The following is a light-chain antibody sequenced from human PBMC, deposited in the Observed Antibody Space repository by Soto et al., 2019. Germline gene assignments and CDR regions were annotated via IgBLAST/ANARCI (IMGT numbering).Light chain of an antibody. Sequence: VLAQSPGTLSLSPGERATLSCRASQSINSWFLALYQQTPGRAPRLLIYGASNRAAGIPDRFSGSASGTDFTLTITSLEPEDFAVYYCHHYDDSPPFAFGPGTKVDIK. V-gene: IGKV3-20*01. CDR3: HHYDDSPPFA. J-gene: IGKJ3*01. CDR2: GAS. CDR1: QSINSWF.